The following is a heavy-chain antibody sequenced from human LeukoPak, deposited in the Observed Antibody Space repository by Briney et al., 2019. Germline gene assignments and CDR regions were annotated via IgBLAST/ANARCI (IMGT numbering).Heavy chain of an antibody. CDR3: TTDRAGDAFDI. V-gene: IGHV3-15*01. J-gene: IGHJ3*02. Sequence: PGGSLRLSCAASGFTFSNAWVSWVRQAPGKGLEWVGRIKSKTDGGTTDYAAPVKGRFTISRDDSKNTLYLQMNSLKTEDTAVYYCTTDRAGDAFDIWGQGTMVTVSS. CDR2: IKSKTDGGTT. CDR1: GFTFSNAW.